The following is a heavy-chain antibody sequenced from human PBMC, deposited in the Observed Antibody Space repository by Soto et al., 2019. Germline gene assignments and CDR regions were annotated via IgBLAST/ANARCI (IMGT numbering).Heavy chain of an antibody. V-gene: IGHV4-31*03. Sequence: KSSETLSLTCTVSGGSISSGGYYWSWIRQHPGKGLEWIGYIYYSGSTYYNPSLKSRVTISVDTSKNQFSLKLSSVTAADTAVYYCARDLSSSRSGEMYGMDVWGQGTTVTVSS. J-gene: IGHJ6*02. D-gene: IGHD6-13*01. CDR3: ARDLSSSRSGEMYGMDV. CDR1: GGSISSGGYY. CDR2: IYYSGST.